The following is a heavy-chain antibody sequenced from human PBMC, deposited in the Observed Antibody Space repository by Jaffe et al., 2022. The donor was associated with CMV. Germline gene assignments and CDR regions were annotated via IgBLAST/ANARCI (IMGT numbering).Heavy chain of an antibody. V-gene: IGHV3-48*03. CDR1: GFTFSSYE. CDR2: ISSSGSTI. CDR3: ARVSDESPFRSGYPWFDP. J-gene: IGHJ5*02. Sequence: EVQLVESGGGLVQPGGSLRLSCAASGFTFSSYEMNWVRQAPGKGLEWVSYISSSGSTIYYADSVKGRFTISRDNAKNSLYLQMNSLRAEDTAVYYCARVSDESPFRSGYPWFDPWGQGTLVTVSS. D-gene: IGHD6-19*01.